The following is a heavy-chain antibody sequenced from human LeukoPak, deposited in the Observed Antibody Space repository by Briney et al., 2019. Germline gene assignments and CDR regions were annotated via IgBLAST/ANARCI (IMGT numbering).Heavy chain of an antibody. CDR1: GYTFTSYG. D-gene: IGHD2/OR15-2a*01. CDR3: ARKVISYYYGMDV. J-gene: IGHJ6*02. CDR2: ISAYNGNT. Sequence: ASVKVSCKASGYTFTSYGISWVRQAPGQGLEWMGWISAYNGNTNYAQKLQGRVTMTRDTSISKAYMELSRLRSDDTAVYYCARKVISYYYGMDVWGQGTTVTVSS. V-gene: IGHV1-18*01.